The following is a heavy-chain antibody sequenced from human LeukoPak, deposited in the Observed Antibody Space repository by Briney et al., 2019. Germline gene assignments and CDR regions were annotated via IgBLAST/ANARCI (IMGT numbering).Heavy chain of an antibody. V-gene: IGHV3-15*01. CDR1: GFTFSNAW. J-gene: IGHJ4*02. CDR2: IKSKTDGGTT. D-gene: IGHD3-10*01. Sequence: GGSLRLSCAASGFTFSNAWMSWVRQAPGKGLEWVGRIKSKTDGGTTDYAAPVKGRFTISRDNAKNSLYLQMNSLRAEDTAVYYCARDPIYGSGSYPWAYWGQGTLVTVSS. CDR3: ARDPIYGSGSYPWAY.